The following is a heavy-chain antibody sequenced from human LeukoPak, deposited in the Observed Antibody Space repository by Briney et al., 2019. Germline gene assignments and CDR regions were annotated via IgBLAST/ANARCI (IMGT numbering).Heavy chain of an antibody. Sequence: GGSLRLSCAASGFTFSSYAMSWVRQAPGKGLEWVSAISGSGGSTHYADSVKGRFTISRDNSKNTLYLQMNSLRAEDTAVYYCAKGPLAAAALGWFDPWGQGTLVTVSS. V-gene: IGHV3-23*01. CDR1: GFTFSSYA. CDR3: AKGPLAAAALGWFDP. J-gene: IGHJ5*02. CDR2: ISGSGGST. D-gene: IGHD6-13*01.